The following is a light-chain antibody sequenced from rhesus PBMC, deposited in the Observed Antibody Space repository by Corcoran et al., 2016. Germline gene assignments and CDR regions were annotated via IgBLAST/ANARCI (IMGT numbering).Light chain of an antibody. Sequence: DIQMTQSPSSLSASVADRVTITCRASENVNNYLHWYQQKPGKAPKLLIYAASTLQRGVPSRFSGSGSGTDYTFTISSLQPEDVATYYCQHSYGTPYSFGQGTKVEIK. J-gene: IGKJ2*01. CDR1: ENVNNY. V-gene: IGKV1-74*01. CDR2: AAS. CDR3: QHSYGTPYS.